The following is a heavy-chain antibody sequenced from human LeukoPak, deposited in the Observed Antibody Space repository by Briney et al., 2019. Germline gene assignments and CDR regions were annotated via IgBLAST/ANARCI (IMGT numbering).Heavy chain of an antibody. D-gene: IGHD3-22*01. CDR1: GGSISSSSYY. V-gene: IGHV4-39*07. Sequence: SETLSLTCTVSGGSISSSSYYWGWIRQPPGKGLEWIGSIYYSGSTYYNPSLKSRVTISVDTSKNQFSLKLSSVTAADTAVYYCARTPLTYYYDSSGYSDYWGQGTLVTVSS. CDR2: IYYSGST. J-gene: IGHJ4*02. CDR3: ARTPLTYYYDSSGYSDY.